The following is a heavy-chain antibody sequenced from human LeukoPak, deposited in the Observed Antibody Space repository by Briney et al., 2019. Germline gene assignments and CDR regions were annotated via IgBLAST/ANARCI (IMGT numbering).Heavy chain of an antibody. CDR1: GFTFSSYW. V-gene: IGHV3-23*01. D-gene: IGHD6-19*01. CDR2: ISGSGGST. Sequence: PGGSLRLSCAASGFTFSSYWMSWVRQAPGKGLEWVSAISGSGGSTYYADSVKGRFTISRDNSKSTLLLQMNSLRAEDTAVYYCAKVRWDNSGWYYLDSWGQGTLVTVSS. CDR3: AKVRWDNSGWYYLDS. J-gene: IGHJ4*02.